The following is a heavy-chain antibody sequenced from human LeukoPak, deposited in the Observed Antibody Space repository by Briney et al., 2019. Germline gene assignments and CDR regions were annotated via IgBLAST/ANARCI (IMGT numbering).Heavy chain of an antibody. V-gene: IGHV4-34*01. D-gene: IGHD5-18*01. Sequence: SETLSLTCAVYGGSFSGYYWSWIRQPPGKGLEWIGEINHSGSTNYNPSLKSRVTISVDTSKNQFSLKLSSATAADTAVYYCAREQRYSYGYYSSPNYYYYYGMDVWGQGTTVTVSS. CDR1: GGSFSGYY. J-gene: IGHJ6*02. CDR3: AREQRYSYGYYSSPNYYYYYGMDV. CDR2: INHSGST.